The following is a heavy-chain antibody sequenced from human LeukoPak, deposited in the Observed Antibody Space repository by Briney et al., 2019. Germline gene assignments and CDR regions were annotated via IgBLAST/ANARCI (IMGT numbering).Heavy chain of an antibody. CDR3: ARDSDFDY. CDR1: GFTFNIYW. J-gene: IGHJ4*02. V-gene: IGHV3-7*01. Sequence: GGSLRLSCAASGFTFNIYWMSWVRQTPGKGLEWVANINQDGSEKYYVDSVKGRFTISRDNAKNSLYLQMNSLRAEDTALYHCARDSDFDYWGQGTLVTVSS. CDR2: INQDGSEK.